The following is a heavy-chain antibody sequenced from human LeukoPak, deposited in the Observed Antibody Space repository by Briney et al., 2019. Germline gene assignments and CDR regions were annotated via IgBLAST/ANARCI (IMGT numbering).Heavy chain of an antibody. D-gene: IGHD1-26*01. Sequence: GGSLRLSCAASGSTFDDYTMHWVRQAPGKGLEWVSLISWDGGSTYCADSVKGRFTISRDNSKNSLYLQMNSLRTEDTALYYCAEDYSGSPGAFQHWGQGTLVTVSS. J-gene: IGHJ1*01. CDR2: ISWDGGST. V-gene: IGHV3-43*01. CDR3: AEDYSGSPGAFQH. CDR1: GSTFDDYT.